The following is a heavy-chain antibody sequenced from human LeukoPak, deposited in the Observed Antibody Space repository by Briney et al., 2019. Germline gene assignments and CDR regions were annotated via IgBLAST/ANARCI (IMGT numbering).Heavy chain of an antibody. V-gene: IGHV3-21*04. D-gene: IGHD2-2*01. Sequence: PGGSLRLSCAGSGFSFNYYDMNWVRQAPGKGLEWVSSISPKSDFIYYSDSVRGRFTISRDNAENSLYLQMNSLRAEDTAVDDCARADCSSSTCYLRRSWFDPWGQGTLVTVSS. J-gene: IGHJ5*02. CDR1: GFSFNYYD. CDR2: ISPKSDFI. CDR3: ARADCSSSTCYLRRSWFDP.